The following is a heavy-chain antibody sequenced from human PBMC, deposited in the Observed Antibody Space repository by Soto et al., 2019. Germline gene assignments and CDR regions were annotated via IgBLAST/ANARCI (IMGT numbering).Heavy chain of an antibody. J-gene: IGHJ4*02. CDR3: AKDAGAGPAGQIDY. CDR2: ISWNTGTI. D-gene: IGHD6-13*01. Sequence: EVQLVESGGGLVQPGRSLRLSCAVSGFTFDDYAMHWVRQVSGKGLEWISGISWNTGTIGYADSVKGRFTISRDNARNSLYLQMNSLRPEDTALYYCAKDAGAGPAGQIDYWGQGTLVTVSS. V-gene: IGHV3-9*01. CDR1: GFTFDDYA.